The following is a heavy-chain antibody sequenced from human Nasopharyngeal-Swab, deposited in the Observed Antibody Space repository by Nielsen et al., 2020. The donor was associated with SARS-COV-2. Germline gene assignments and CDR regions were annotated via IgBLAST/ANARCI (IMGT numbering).Heavy chain of an antibody. V-gene: IGHV3-49*03. J-gene: IGHJ6*02. CDR2: NRTKPYKQTT. CDR1: GFTFGDYS. Sequence: GEALKISWEASGFTFGDYSMMWYRQAPGKGLEWRSLNRTKPYKQTTEYAASGKGRFTISRDDSKSIAYLERNSLKSEDTAVYYCTRKDYSRGWWSYHFMDVWGQGTTVTVSS. D-gene: IGHD6-19*01. CDR3: TRKDYSRGWWSYHFMDV.